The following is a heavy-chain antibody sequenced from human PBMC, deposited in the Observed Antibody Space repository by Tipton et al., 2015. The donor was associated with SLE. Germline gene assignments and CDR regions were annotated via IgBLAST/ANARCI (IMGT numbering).Heavy chain of an antibody. D-gene: IGHD2-2*01. V-gene: IGHV4-59*01. CDR1: GGSMRPYS. CDR2: ISYSGIT. CDR3: ARTHQGRNAFDI. J-gene: IGHJ3*02. Sequence: TLSLTCGVSGGSMRPYSYNWVRQPPGKGLEWLGFISYSGITDYNPSLQSRVTMSINTSASEFSLKLISVTAADTAMYFCARTHQGRNAFDIWGPGTTVIVSA.